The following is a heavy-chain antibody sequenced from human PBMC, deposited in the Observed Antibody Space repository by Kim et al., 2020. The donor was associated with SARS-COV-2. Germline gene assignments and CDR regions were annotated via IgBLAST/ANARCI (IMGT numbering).Heavy chain of an antibody. D-gene: IGHD3-22*01. CDR2: INAGNGNT. CDR1: GYTFTSYA. CDR3: ARADYYDSSGYYSVGYFDY. Sequence: ASVKVSCKASGYTFTSYAMHWVRQAPGQRLEWMGWINAGNGNTKYSQKFQGRVTITRDTSASTAYMELSSLRSEDTAVYYCARADYYDSSGYYSVGYFDYWGQGTLVTVSS. V-gene: IGHV1-3*01. J-gene: IGHJ4*02.